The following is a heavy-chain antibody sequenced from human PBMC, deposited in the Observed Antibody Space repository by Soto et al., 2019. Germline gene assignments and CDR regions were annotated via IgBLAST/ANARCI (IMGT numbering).Heavy chain of an antibody. V-gene: IGHV3-33*01. CDR2: IWYDGSNK. J-gene: IGHJ6*02. D-gene: IGHD3-10*01. CDR1: GFTFSSYG. CDR3: ARDPSITMVRGVSTTSYGMDV. Sequence: QVQLVESGGGVVQPGRSLRLSCAASGFTFSSYGMHWVRQAPGKGLEWVAVIWYDGSNKYYADSVKGRFTISRDNSKNTLYLQMISLKAEDAAVYYCARDPSITMVRGVSTTSYGMDVWGQGTTVTVSS.